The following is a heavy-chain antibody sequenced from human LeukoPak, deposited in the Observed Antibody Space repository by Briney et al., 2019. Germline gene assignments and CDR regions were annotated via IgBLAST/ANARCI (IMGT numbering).Heavy chain of an antibody. CDR2: ISGGGHIT. CDR1: GFNFANHA. V-gene: IGHV3-23*01. CDR3: VREDTPATANY. Sequence: GGSLRLSCAASGFNFANHAMSWVRQTPGKGLEWVSAISGGGHITYYADSVTGRFTISRDNSKDTVFLEMNSLRPGDTAIYYCVREDTPATANYWGQGTMVTISS. D-gene: IGHD2-21*02. J-gene: IGHJ4*02.